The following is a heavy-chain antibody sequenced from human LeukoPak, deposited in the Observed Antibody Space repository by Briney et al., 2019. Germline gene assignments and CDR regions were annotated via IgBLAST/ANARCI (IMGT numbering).Heavy chain of an antibody. CDR2: FYTSGST. D-gene: IGHD5-24*01. Sequence: PSQTLSLTCTVSGGSISSGSYYWSWIRQPAGKGLEWIGRFYTSGSTNYNPSLKSRVTISVDTSKNQFSLKLSSVTAADTAVYYCARRWDPVSAFDIWGQGTMVTVSS. V-gene: IGHV4-61*02. CDR1: GGSISSGSYY. J-gene: IGHJ3*02. CDR3: ARRWDPVSAFDI.